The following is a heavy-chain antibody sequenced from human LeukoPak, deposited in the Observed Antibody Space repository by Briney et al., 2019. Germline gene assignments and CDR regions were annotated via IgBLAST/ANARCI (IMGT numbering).Heavy chain of an antibody. V-gene: IGHV3-21*01. Sequence: PGRSLRLSCAASGFTFSSYSMNWVRQAPGKGLEWVSSISSSSSYIYYADSVKGRFTISRDNAKNSLYLQMNSLRAEDTAVYYCARAKNYYGSGSYSGFDYWGQGTLVTVSS. CDR1: GFTFSSYS. D-gene: IGHD3-10*01. CDR2: ISSSSSYI. CDR3: ARAKNYYGSGSYSGFDY. J-gene: IGHJ4*02.